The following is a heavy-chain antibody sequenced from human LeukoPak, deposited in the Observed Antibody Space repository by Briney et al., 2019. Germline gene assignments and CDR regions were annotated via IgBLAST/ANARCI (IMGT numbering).Heavy chain of an antibody. CDR2: ISSSGSTI. V-gene: IGHV3-48*03. J-gene: IGHJ4*02. D-gene: IGHD3-16*01. Sequence: GGSLRLSCAASGFTFSSYEMNWVRQAPGKGLEWVSYISSSGSTIYYADSVKGRFTISRDTSKNTLYLRMSRLITEDTAVYYCARDSVWGPFDYRGQGTLVTVSS. CDR3: ARDSVWGPFDY. CDR1: GFTFSSYE.